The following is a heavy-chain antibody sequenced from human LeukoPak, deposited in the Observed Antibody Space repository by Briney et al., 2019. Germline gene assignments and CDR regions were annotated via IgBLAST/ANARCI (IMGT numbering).Heavy chain of an antibody. Sequence: GASVKVSCKASGGTFSSYAISWVRQAPGQGLEWMGGIIPIFGTANYAQKFQGRVTITADKSTSTAYMELSSLRSEDTAVYYCARVEGGSYYYYYYMDVWGKGTTVTVSS. D-gene: IGHD1-26*01. CDR3: ARVEGGSYYYYYYMDV. CDR1: GGTFSSYA. CDR2: IIPIFGTA. J-gene: IGHJ6*03. V-gene: IGHV1-69*06.